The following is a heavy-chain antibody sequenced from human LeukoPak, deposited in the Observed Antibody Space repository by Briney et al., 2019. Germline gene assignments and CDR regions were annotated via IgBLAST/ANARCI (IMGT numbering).Heavy chain of an antibody. V-gene: IGHV1-2*02. J-gene: IGHJ5*02. D-gene: IGHD6-13*01. CDR1: GYTFTGYY. CDR2: INPNSGGT. Sequence: GASVKVSCKASGYTFTGYYMHWVRQAPGQGLEWMGWINPNSGGTNYAQKFQGRVTMTRDTSISTAYMELSSLRSEDTAVYYCAADERAAAGYSWFDPWGQGTLVTVSS. CDR3: AADERAAAGYSWFDP.